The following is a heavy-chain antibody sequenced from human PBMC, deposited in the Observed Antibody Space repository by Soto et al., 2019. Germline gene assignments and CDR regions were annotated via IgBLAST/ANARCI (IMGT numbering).Heavy chain of an antibody. CDR1: GFTFSSYG. CDR3: AKDIGDIVATEKAFDI. Sequence: ESGGGVVQPGRSLRLSCAASGFTFSSYGMHWVRQAPGKGLEWVAVISYDGSNKYYADSVKGRFTISRDNSKNTLYLQMNSLRAEDTAVYYCAKDIGDIVATEKAFDIWGQGTMVTVSS. D-gene: IGHD5-12*01. CDR2: ISYDGSNK. V-gene: IGHV3-30*18. J-gene: IGHJ3*02.